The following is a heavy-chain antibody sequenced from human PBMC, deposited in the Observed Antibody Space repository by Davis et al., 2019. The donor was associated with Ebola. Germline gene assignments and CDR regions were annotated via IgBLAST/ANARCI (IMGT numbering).Heavy chain of an antibody. D-gene: IGHD2-8*01. CDR1: GFTFSTYY. Sequence: GESLKISCAASGFTFSTYYMSWIRQAPGKGLEWISYISGSSSTIYYADSVKGRFTISRDNAKDSLFLQMNSLKAEDTAVYYCASPGVLMRGVDYFGVDVWGQGTTVTVSS. CDR2: ISGSSSTI. V-gene: IGHV3-11*01. CDR3: ASPGVLMRGVDYFGVDV. J-gene: IGHJ6*02.